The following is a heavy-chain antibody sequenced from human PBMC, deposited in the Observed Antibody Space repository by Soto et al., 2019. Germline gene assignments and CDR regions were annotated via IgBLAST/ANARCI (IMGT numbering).Heavy chain of an antibody. CDR2: IDSSGKFI. V-gene: IGHV3-21*01. CDR1: GFPFTTYT. D-gene: IGHD3-22*01. J-gene: IGHJ3*01. Sequence: PGGSLRLSCAACGFPFTTYTMNWVRQTPGKXLEWVSSIDSSGKFIYYADSMKGRFTISRDDAKKLLFLQMNSLRAEDTAVYYCARDQMHDYNYDSSGYWRGAFDVWCQGIRVNVSS. CDR3: ARDQMHDYNYDSSGYWRGAFDV.